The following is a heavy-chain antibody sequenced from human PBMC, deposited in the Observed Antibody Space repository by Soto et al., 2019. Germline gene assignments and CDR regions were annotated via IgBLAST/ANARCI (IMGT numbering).Heavy chain of an antibody. D-gene: IGHD6-13*01. Sequence: GGSLRLSCAASGFTFSSYAMSWVRQAPGKGLEWVSAISGSGGSTYYADSVKGRFTISRDNSKNTLYLQMNSLRAEDTAVYYCANGGSSWTPVYLFDYWGQGTLVTVSS. V-gene: IGHV3-23*01. CDR1: GFTFSSYA. CDR2: ISGSGGST. CDR3: ANGGSSWTPVYLFDY. J-gene: IGHJ4*02.